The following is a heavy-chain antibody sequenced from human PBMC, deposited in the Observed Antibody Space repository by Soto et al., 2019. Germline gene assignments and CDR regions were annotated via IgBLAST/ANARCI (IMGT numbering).Heavy chain of an antibody. D-gene: IGHD6-6*01. CDR3: AKDRGSSSSRRGFDY. CDR1: GFTFSRYA. V-gene: IGHV3-23*01. J-gene: IGHJ4*02. CDR2: ISAGGSST. Sequence: EVQLLESGGGLVQPGGSLRLSCAASGFTFSRYAMNWVRQAPGKGLEWVSGISAGGSSTYYADSVEGRLTISRDKSKNMLYLEMNSLRAEDTAVYYCAKDRGSSSSRRGFDYWGQGVLVTVSS.